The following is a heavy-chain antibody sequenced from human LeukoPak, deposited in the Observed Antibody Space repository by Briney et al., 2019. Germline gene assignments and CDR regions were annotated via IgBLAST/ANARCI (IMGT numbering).Heavy chain of an antibody. CDR1: GGSISPYY. D-gene: IGHD6-6*01. CDR3: ARDRIGAHYD. CDR2: VYYNGNT. J-gene: IGHJ4*02. V-gene: IGHV4-59*01. Sequence: SETLSLTCTVSGGSISPYYWTWIRQPPGKGLEWIGYVYYNGNTNYNPSLKSRITISVDTSKNQFSLRLKSVTAADTAVYYCARDRIGAHYDWGQGTLVTVSS.